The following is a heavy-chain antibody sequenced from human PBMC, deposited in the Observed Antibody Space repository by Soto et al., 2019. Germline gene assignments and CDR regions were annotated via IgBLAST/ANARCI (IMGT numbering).Heavy chain of an antibody. CDR2: ISYSGNT. V-gene: IGHV4-59*01. J-gene: IGHJ4*02. Sequence: SETLSLTCTASGGSISNFYWSWIRQPPGKGLEWIGYISYSGNTNYNPSLKSRVSISVDTSKNQLSLNLTSVTAADTAVYYCARAPMVLSRSYFDSWGQGTPVTVS. D-gene: IGHD2-8*01. CDR1: GGSISNFY. CDR3: ARAPMVLSRSYFDS.